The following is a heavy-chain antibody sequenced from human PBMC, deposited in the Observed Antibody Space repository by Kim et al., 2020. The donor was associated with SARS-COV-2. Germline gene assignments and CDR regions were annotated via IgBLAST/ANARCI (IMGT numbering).Heavy chain of an antibody. V-gene: IGHV1-18*04. CDR3: AREQYYYDSSGYYIDY. J-gene: IGHJ4*02. CDR2: ISAYNGNT. D-gene: IGHD3-22*01. CDR1: GYTFTSYG. Sequence: ASVKVSCKASGYTFTSYGISWVRQAPGQGLEWMGWISAYNGNTNYAQKLQGRVTMTTDTSTSTAYMELRSLRSDDTAVYYCAREQYYYDSSGYYIDYWGQGTLVTVSS.